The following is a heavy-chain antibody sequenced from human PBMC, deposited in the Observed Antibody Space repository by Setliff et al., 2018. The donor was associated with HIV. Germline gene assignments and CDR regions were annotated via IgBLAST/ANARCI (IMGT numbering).Heavy chain of an antibody. Sequence: GSLRLSCAASGFTFSSYWMHWVRQAPGKGLEWIASIYFSGNTRYNPSLKSRVTISVDTSKNQFSLKLTSMTAADTAVYYCAREVFSSGNSGSRTDYYLMDVWGKGTTVTVSS. CDR2: IYFSGNT. CDR1: GFTFSSYW. D-gene: IGHD5-12*01. CDR3: AREVFSSGNSGSRTDYYLMDV. V-gene: IGHV4-39*07. J-gene: IGHJ6*03.